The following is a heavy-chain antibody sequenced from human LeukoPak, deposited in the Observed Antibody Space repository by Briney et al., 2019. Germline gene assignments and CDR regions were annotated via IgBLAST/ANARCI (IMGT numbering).Heavy chain of an antibody. Sequence: GGSLRLSCAASGFTFSSYSMNWVRQAPGKGLEWVSSISSSSSYIYYADSVKGRFTISRDNAKNSLYLQMNSLRAEGTAVYYCAVNDGYCSSTSCPAFDYWGQGTLVTVSS. J-gene: IGHJ4*02. V-gene: IGHV3-21*01. D-gene: IGHD2-2*01. CDR3: AVNDGYCSSTSCPAFDY. CDR1: GFTFSSYS. CDR2: ISSSSSYI.